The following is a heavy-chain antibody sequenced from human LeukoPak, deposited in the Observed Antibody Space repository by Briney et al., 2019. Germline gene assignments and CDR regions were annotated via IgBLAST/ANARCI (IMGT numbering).Heavy chain of an antibody. CDR3: ARPRVGPLPSAEDF. D-gene: IGHD2-2*01. Sequence: GGSLRLSCTASGFTFSSYAMQWVRQAPGKGLEWLAVISYDGSNKFYADSVKGRFTISRDSSKHTLFLQLNSLRAEDTALYCCARPRVGPLPSAEDFWGQGTLVTVSS. CDR2: ISYDGSNK. J-gene: IGHJ4*02. CDR1: GFTFSSYA. V-gene: IGHV3-30*04.